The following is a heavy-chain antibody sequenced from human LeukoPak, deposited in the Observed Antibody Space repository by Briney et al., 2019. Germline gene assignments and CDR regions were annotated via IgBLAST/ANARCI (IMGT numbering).Heavy chain of an antibody. CDR2: IWYDGSNK. J-gene: IGHJ4*02. D-gene: IGHD3-22*01. Sequence: GGSLRLSXAASGFTFSSYGMHWVRQAPGKGLEWVAVIWYDGSNKYYADSVKGRFTISRDNSKNTLYLQMNSLRAEDTAVYYCAKEGVTYYYDSSGYYFLDYWGQGTLVTVSS. CDR1: GFTFSSYG. V-gene: IGHV3-33*06. CDR3: AKEGVTYYYDSSGYYFLDY.